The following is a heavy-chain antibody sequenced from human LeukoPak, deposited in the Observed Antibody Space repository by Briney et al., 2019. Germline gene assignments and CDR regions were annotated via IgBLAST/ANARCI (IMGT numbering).Heavy chain of an antibody. J-gene: IGHJ4*02. CDR3: ASGSGKYCSGGSCYSNY. Sequence: PGGSLRLSCAASGFTFSDYAMHWVRQAPGKGLEWVAVISYDGSNKYYADSVKGRFTISRDNSKNTLYLQTNSLRAEDTAVYYCASGSGKYCSGGSCYSNYWGQGTLVTVSS. CDR1: GFTFSDYA. D-gene: IGHD2-15*01. CDR2: ISYDGSNK. V-gene: IGHV3-30-3*01.